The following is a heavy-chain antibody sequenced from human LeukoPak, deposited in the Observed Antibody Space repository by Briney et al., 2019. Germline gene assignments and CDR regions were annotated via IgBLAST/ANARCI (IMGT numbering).Heavy chain of an antibody. V-gene: IGHV3-74*01. J-gene: IGHJ6*03. D-gene: IGHD2-2*01. CDR1: GFTFSNYW. Sequence: GGSLRLSCAASGFTFSNYWMHWVRQAPGKGLVWVSHINTGGSSTNYADSVKGRFIISRDSAKSTLYLQMSSLRAEDTAVYYCARDPRYCATTTCYSHMDVWGKGTTVTVSS. CDR2: INTGGSST. CDR3: ARDPRYCATTTCYSHMDV.